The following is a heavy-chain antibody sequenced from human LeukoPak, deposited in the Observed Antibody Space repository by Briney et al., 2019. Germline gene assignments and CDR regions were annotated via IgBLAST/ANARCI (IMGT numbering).Heavy chain of an antibody. CDR3: ARYGLGTTWSLLDY. V-gene: IGHV1-18*01. CDR2: ISAYNGDK. D-gene: IGHD3-10*01. Sequence: ASVKVSCKTSGYSFSNYGISWVRQAPGQGLEWMGWISAYNGDKNYAQKLQGRVTMTTDTSTSTAYMELRSLRSDDTAVYFCARYGLGTTWSLLDYWGQGTLVTVSS. J-gene: IGHJ4*02. CDR1: GYSFSNYG.